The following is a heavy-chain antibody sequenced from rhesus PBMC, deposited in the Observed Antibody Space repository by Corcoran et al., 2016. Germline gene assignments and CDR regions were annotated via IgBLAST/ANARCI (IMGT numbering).Heavy chain of an antibody. CDR1: GASIRSYW. CDR2: INGNSCSN. CDR3: ARDRTNRD. V-gene: IGHV4-80*01. J-gene: IGHJ4*01. D-gene: IGHD2-15*01. Sequence: QVQLQESGPGLVKPSETLSLTCAVSGASIRSYWLSWIRQPQGRGREWIGEINGNSCSNSDNPSLKSRVTMSKDASKNQFSLNLSSVTAADTAVYYCARDRTNRDWGQGVLVTVSS.